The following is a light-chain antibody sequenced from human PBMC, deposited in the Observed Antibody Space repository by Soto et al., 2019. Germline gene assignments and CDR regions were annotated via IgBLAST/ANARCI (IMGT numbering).Light chain of an antibody. J-gene: IGKJ5*01. Sequence: DIQMTQSPSSLSASVGDRIGITCRASQSVSSYLNWYQQKPGKAPRLLIYAASHLQTGVPSRFRGTGSATHFTLTISSLQPEDFATYYCQQSYRAVTFGQVTRLEIK. CDR1: QSVSSY. CDR3: QQSYRAVT. CDR2: AAS. V-gene: IGKV1-39*01.